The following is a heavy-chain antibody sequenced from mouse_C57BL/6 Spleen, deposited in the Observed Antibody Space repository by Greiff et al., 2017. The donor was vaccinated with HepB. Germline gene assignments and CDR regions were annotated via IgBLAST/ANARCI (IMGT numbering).Heavy chain of an antibody. CDR3: ARAGMGREEGFAY. CDR1: GFTFSDYG. J-gene: IGHJ3*01. D-gene: IGHD4-1*01. V-gene: IGHV5-17*01. Sequence: EVQGVESGGGLVKPGGSLKLSCAASGFTFSDYGMHWVRQAPEKGLEWVAYISSGSSTIYYADTVKGRFTISRDNAKNTLFLQMTSLRSEDTAMYYCARAGMGREEGFAYWGQGTLVTVSA. CDR2: ISSGSSTI.